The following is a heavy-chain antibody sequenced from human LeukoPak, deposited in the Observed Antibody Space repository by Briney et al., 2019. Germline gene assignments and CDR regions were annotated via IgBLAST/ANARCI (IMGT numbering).Heavy chain of an antibody. CDR1: GGTFSSYA. CDR3: AGAESIYCSSTSCFPPLDP. CDR2: IIPIFGTA. D-gene: IGHD2-2*01. Sequence: ASVKVSCKASGGTFSSYAISWVRQAPGQGLEWMGGIIPIFGTANYAQKFQGRVTITTDESTSTAYMALSSLRYEDTAVYYCAGAESIYCSSTSCFPPLDPWGQGTLVTVSS. J-gene: IGHJ5*02. V-gene: IGHV1-69*05.